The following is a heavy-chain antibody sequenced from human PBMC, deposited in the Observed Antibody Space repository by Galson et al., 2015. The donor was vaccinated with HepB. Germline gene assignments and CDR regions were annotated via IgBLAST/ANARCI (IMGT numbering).Heavy chain of an antibody. Sequence: TLSLTCTVSGGSISSYYWSWIRQPPGMGLEWIGTISYTGNTYYNPSLKSRVIISVDTSRNEFFLNMYSVTAADTAVYYCARDRKSYNLDVEIWGQGTLVTVSS. CDR3: ARDRKSYNLDVEI. D-gene: IGHD3/OR15-3a*01. J-gene: IGHJ4*02. V-gene: IGHV4-59*04. CDR1: GGSISSYY. CDR2: ISYTGNT.